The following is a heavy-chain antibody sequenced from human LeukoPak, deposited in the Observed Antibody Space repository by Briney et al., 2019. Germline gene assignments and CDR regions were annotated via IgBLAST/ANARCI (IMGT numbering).Heavy chain of an antibody. Sequence: SETLSLTCTVSGDSISGYFWSWIRQPPGRGLEWIGYIYYSGSTSYNPSLKSRVTISVDTSKNQFSLKLSSVNAADTAVYYCARYDMLTGYGSRALDNWGQGTLVTVSS. J-gene: IGHJ4*02. CDR3: ARYDMLTGYGSRALDN. CDR2: IYYSGST. D-gene: IGHD3-9*01. CDR1: GDSISGYF. V-gene: IGHV4-59*01.